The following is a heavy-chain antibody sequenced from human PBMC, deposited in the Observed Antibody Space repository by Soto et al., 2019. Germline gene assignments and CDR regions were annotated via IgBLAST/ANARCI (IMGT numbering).Heavy chain of an antibody. D-gene: IGHD3-16*02. CDR3: ARDHFYGWGSYRYAYYYYGMDV. CDR1: GFTFSSYG. Sequence: QVQLVESGGGVVQPGRSLRLSCAASGFTFSSYGMHWVRQAPGKGLEWVAVIWYDGSNKYYADSVKGRFTISRDNSKNTLYLEMNSLRVEDTAVYYCARDHFYGWGSYRYAYYYYGMDVWGQGTTVTVSS. V-gene: IGHV3-33*01. CDR2: IWYDGSNK. J-gene: IGHJ6*02.